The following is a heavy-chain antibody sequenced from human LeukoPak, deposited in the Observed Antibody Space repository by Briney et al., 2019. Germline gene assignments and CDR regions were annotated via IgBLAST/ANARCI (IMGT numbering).Heavy chain of an antibody. CDR2: ISGSGGST. J-gene: IGHJ2*01. D-gene: IGHD6-19*01. CDR3: AKEGYSSGWYDDWYFDL. V-gene: IGHV3-23*01. Sequence: GGSLRLSCAASGFTFSSYAMSWVRQAPGKGLEWVSAISGSGGSTYYADSVKGRFTISRDNSKNTLYLQMNSLRAEDTAVYYCAKEGYSSGWYDDWYFDLWGRGTLVTVSS. CDR1: GFTFSSYA.